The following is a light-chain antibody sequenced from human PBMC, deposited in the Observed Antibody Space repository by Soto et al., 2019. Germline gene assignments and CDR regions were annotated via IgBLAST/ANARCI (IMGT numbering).Light chain of an antibody. CDR3: QQYGSTPLIT. J-gene: IGKJ5*01. CDR1: QSVSSSY. Sequence: EIVLTQSPGTLSLSPGERATLSCRASQSVSSSYLAWYQQKPGQAHRLLIYRASSRATGIPDRFSGSGSGTDFTLTISRLEPEDVAVYYCQQYGSTPLITFGQGTRLEIK. CDR2: RAS. V-gene: IGKV3-20*01.